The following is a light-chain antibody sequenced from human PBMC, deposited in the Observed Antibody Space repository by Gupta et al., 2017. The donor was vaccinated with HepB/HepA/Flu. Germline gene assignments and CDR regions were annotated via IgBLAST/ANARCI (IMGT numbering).Light chain of an antibody. CDR2: AAS. CDR3: QQDGDSPIT. V-gene: IGKV3-20*01. CDR1: QSVTKNY. J-gene: IGKJ5*01. Sequence: EIVLTQSPGTLSLSSGERATLSCRASQSVTKNYLAWYQQIAGQAPRLLIYAASTRATGIPDRFSGSGSGTXFTLSIXRLEPEDFAVYYCQQDGDSPITFGXGTRLEMK.